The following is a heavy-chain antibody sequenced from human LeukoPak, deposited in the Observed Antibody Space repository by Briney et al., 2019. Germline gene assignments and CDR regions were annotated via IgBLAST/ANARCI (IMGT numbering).Heavy chain of an antibody. D-gene: IGHD3-9*01. V-gene: IGHV1-18*01. Sequence: ASVKASCKPSGYTFTSYGISWVRQASGQVLEWMGWISAYNGNTSYAQKLQGRVTRTTDTSTSTAYMELRSLRSDDTAVYYCARDLDYDILPGYQPASQFDYWGQGTLVTVSS. CDR2: ISAYNGNT. CDR3: ARDLDYDILPGYQPASQFDY. CDR1: GYTFTSYG. J-gene: IGHJ4*02.